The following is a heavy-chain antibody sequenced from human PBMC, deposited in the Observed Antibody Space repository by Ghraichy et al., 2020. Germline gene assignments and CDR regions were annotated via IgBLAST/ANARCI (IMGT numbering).Heavy chain of an antibody. CDR3: ARHLHSPDYGDSDY. CDR1: GYSFSNYW. J-gene: IGHJ4*02. V-gene: IGHV5-51*01. D-gene: IGHD4-17*01. CDR2: IYPGDSDT. Sequence: GGSLRLSCKGSGYSFSNYWIGWVRQMPGKGLEWMGIIYPGDSDTRYSPSFQGQVTISADKSISTAYLQWTSLKASDTAMYYCARHLHSPDYGDSDYWGQGTLVTVSS.